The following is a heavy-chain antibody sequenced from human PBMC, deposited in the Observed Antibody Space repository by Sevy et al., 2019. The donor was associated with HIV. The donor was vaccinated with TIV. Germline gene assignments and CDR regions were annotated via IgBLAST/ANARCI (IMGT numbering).Heavy chain of an antibody. CDR1: GGTFSSYA. CDR3: AKGATNNWFDP. V-gene: IGHV1-69*13. D-gene: IGHD1-26*01. J-gene: IGHJ5*02. Sequence: ASVKVSCKASGGTFSSYAISWVRQAPGQGLEWMGGIIPIFGTANYEQKFQGRVTITADESTSTAYMELSSLRSEDTAVYYCAKGATNNWFDPWGQGTLVTVSS. CDR2: IIPIFGTA.